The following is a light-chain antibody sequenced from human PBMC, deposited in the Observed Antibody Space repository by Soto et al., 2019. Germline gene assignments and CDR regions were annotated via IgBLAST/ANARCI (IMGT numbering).Light chain of an antibody. CDR2: GAS. V-gene: IGKV3-20*01. CDR1: QSVTSSS. J-gene: IGKJ4*01. Sequence: EVVLTQSPCTLSLSPGERATLSCRASQSVTSSSLAWYHQKPGQAPRLLIYGASGRATGIPDRFSGSGSGTDFTLTISRLAPEDFAVYYCQQYGSSPLTFGGGTKVDIK. CDR3: QQYGSSPLT.